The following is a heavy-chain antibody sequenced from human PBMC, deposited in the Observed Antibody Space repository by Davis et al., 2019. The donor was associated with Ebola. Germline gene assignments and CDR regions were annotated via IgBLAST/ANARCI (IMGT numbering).Heavy chain of an antibody. CDR1: GFTFSSYA. J-gene: IGHJ4*02. D-gene: IGHD3-3*01. CDR2: ISGSGGST. Sequence: PGGSLRLSCAASGFTFSSYAMSWVRQAPGKGLEWVSAISGSGGSTYYADSVKGRFTISRDNSKNTLYLQMNSLRAEDTAVYYCARDLPKYYDFWSGYFDYWGQGTLVTVSS. CDR3: ARDLPKYYDFWSGYFDY. V-gene: IGHV3-23*01.